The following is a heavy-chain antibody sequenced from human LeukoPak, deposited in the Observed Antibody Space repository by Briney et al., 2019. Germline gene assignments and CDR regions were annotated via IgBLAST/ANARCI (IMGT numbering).Heavy chain of an antibody. CDR1: GFTFSSYG. D-gene: IGHD6-19*01. V-gene: IGHV3-30*02. CDR3: AKAVGAVAGTNWFDP. J-gene: IGHJ5*02. Sequence: GGSLRLSCAASGFTFSSYGMHWVRQAPGKGLEWVAFIRYDGSNKYYADSVKGRFTISRDNSKNTLYLQMNSLRAEDTAVYYCAKAVGAVAGTNWFDPWGQGTLVTVSS. CDR2: IRYDGSNK.